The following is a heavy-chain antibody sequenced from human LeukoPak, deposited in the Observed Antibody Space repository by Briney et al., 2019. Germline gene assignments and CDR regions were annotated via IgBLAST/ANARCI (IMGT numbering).Heavy chain of an antibody. CDR2: ISGSGGGT. D-gene: IGHD6-6*01. CDR3: AKWGQYSSRGYFDY. CDR1: GFTFSSYG. Sequence: GGSLRLSCAASGFTFSSYGMSWVRQAPGKGLEWVSSISGSGGGTYSADSVKGRFTISRDNSKNTLYLQMNSLRAEDTAVYYCAKWGQYSSRGYFDYWGQGTLVTVSS. J-gene: IGHJ4*02. V-gene: IGHV3-23*01.